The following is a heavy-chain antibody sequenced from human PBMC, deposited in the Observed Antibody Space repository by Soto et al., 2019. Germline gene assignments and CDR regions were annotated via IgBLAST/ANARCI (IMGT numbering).Heavy chain of an antibody. D-gene: IGHD2-15*01. CDR1: GGSISSYY. V-gene: IGHV4-59*01. CDR2: IYYSGST. J-gene: IGHJ1*01. CDR3: ARDGYCSGGSCYPGYFQH. Sequence: SEALSLTCTVSGGSISSYYWSWIRQPPGKGLEWIGYIYYSGSTNYNPSLKSRVTISVDTSKNQFSLKLSSVTAADTAVYYCARDGYCSGGSCYPGYFQHWGQGTLVTVSS.